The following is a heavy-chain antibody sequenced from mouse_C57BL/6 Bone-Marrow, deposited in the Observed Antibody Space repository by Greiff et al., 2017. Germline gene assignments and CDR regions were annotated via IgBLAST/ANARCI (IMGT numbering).Heavy chain of an antibody. D-gene: IGHD1-1*01. Sequence: QVQLKQSGAELMKPGASVKLSCKATGYTFTGSWIEWVKQRPGHGLEWIGEILPGSGSTNYNEKFKGKATFTADTSSNTAYMQLSSLTTEDSAIYYCATPFYFGPSTRYFAAWGPGTTVTVSS. CDR3: ATPFYFGPSTRYFAA. CDR2: ILPGSGST. CDR1: GYTFTGSW. J-gene: IGHJ1*01. V-gene: IGHV1-9*01.